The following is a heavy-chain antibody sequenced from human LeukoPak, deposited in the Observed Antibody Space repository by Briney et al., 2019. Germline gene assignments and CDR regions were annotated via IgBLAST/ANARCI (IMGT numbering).Heavy chain of an antibody. CDR3: ARRAADYYDGSRYYSDY. V-gene: IGHV7-4-1*02. J-gene: IGHJ4*02. CDR1: GYIFTSYA. Sequence: ASVKVSCKASGYIFTSYAMNWVRQTPGQGLEWMGWINTNTGNPTYAQGFTGRFVFSLDTSVSTSFLQISSLKAEDTAVYYCARRAADYYDGSRYYSDYWGQGTLVTVSS. CDR2: INTNTGNP. D-gene: IGHD3-22*01.